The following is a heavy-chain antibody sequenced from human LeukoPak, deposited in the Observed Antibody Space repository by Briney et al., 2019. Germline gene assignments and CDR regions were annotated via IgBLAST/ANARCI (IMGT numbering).Heavy chain of an antibody. J-gene: IGHJ3*02. CDR2: ISSSSSYI. CDR1: GFTFSSYS. Sequence: PGGSLRLSCAAPGFTFSSYSMNWVRQALGEGLEWVSSISSSSSYIYYADSVKGRFTISRDNAKNSLYLQMNSLRAEDTAVYYCARDASIVGALNAFDIWGQGTMVTVSS. CDR3: ARDASIVGALNAFDI. D-gene: IGHD1-26*01. V-gene: IGHV3-21*01.